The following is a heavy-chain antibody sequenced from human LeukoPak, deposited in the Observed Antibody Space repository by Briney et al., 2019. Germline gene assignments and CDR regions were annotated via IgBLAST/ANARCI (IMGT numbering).Heavy chain of an antibody. CDR3: ARDLEQYDFWSGYYPDY. D-gene: IGHD3-3*01. Sequence: ASVKVSCKASGYTFPGYYMHWVRQAPGQGLEWMGRINPNSGGTNYAQKFQGRVTMTRDTSISTAYMELSRLRSDDTAVYYCARDLEQYDFWSGYYPDYWGQGTLVTVSS. J-gene: IGHJ4*02. V-gene: IGHV1-2*06. CDR2: INPNSGGT. CDR1: GYTFPGYY.